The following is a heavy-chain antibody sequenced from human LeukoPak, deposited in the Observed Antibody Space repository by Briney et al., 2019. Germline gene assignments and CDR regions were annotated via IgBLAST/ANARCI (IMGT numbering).Heavy chain of an antibody. CDR2: IRGSGDST. D-gene: IGHD1-7*01. Sequence: GGSLRLSCAASEFTFSSHAMSWVRQAPGKRLEWVSSIRGSGDSTYYADSVKGRFTISRDNSKNTLYLQMNSLRAEDTAIYYCAKDIVTGTTGWFDPWGQGTLVTVSS. J-gene: IGHJ5*02. V-gene: IGHV3-23*01. CDR3: AKDIVTGTTGWFDP. CDR1: EFTFSSHA.